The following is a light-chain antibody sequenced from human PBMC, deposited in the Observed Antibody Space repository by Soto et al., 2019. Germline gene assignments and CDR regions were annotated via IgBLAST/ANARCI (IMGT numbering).Light chain of an antibody. J-gene: IGLJ1*01. CDR1: SSNIGAGYD. CDR2: GNS. Sequence: QSVLTQPPSVSGAPGQRVTISCTGSSSNIGAGYDVHWYQQLPGTAPKLLIYGNSNRPSGVPDRFSGSKSGTSASLAITGLQAEDEADYYCQSYNSSLSVYVFGTGTKLTGL. CDR3: QSYNSSLSVYV. V-gene: IGLV1-40*01.